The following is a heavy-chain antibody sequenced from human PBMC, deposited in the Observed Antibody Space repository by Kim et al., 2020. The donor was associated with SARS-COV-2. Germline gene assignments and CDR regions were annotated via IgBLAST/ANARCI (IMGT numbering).Heavy chain of an antibody. CDR2: IWWNSSSI. D-gene: IGHD3-3*01. CDR3: AKDVRERFLEWLLLDAFDI. Sequence: GGSLRLSCAASGFTFDGYAMHWVRQAPGKGLEWVSGIWWNSSSIGYADSVKGRFIISRDNDKNSLYLQMNSLRAEDTALYYCAKDVRERFLEWLLLDAFDIWGPRKMVTVSS. V-gene: IGHV3-9*01. J-gene: IGHJ3*02. CDR1: GFTFDGYA.